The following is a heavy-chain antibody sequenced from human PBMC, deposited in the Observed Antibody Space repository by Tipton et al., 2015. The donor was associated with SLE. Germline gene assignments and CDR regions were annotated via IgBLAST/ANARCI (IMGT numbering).Heavy chain of an antibody. D-gene: IGHD3-10*01. V-gene: IGHV4-34*01. CDR1: GGSFNNYY. J-gene: IGHJ4*02. CDR2: INHSGST. Sequence: TLSLTCAVYGGSFNNYYWSWIRQPPGKGLEWIGEINHSGSTNYNPSLKSRVIISVDTSKKQFSLKLSSVTAADTAVYYCGRGSHYGSGSYDFDYWGQGTLVTVSS. CDR3: GRGSHYGSGSYDFDY.